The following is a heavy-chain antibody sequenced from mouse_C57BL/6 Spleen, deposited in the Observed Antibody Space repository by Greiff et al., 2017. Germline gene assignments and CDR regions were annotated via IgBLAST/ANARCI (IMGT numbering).Heavy chain of an antibody. CDR3: VGVDGLYAMDY. CDR1: GYTFTDYN. CDR2: INPNNGGT. J-gene: IGHJ4*01. D-gene: IGHD1-1*02. V-gene: IGHV1-18*01. Sequence: EVKLMESGPELVKPGASVTIPCKASGYTFTDYNMDWVKQSHGKSLEWIGDINPNNGGTIYNQKFKGKATLTVDKSSSTAYMELRSLTSEDTAVYYCVGVDGLYAMDYWGQGTSVTVSS.